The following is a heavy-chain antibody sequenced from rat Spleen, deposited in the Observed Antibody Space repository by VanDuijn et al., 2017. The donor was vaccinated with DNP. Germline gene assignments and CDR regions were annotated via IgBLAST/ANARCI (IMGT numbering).Heavy chain of an antibody. V-gene: IGHV5-31*01. Sequence: EVQLVESGGGLVQPGRSLKLSCEVSGFTVNNYWMTWIRQVPGKGLEWVASIIRSGDNAYYPDSVKGRFTISRDNAEGTLNLQMNSLRSEDMATYYCVRWNSGHFDYWGQGVMVTVSS. CDR3: VRWNSGHFDY. CDR2: IIRSGDNA. D-gene: IGHD4-3*01. J-gene: IGHJ2*01. CDR1: GFTVNNYW.